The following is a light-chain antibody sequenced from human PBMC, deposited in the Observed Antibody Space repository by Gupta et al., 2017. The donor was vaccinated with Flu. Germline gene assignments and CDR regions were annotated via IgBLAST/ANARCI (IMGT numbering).Light chain of an antibody. CDR3: QKYDRVPLT. Sequence: DIQMTQSPSSLSASVGDRVTITCRASQNIYYYLAWFQHRPGKPPRLLIYATSTLQAGVPGRFSGSGSGTECTLTITSILPEDIGTDYCQKYDRVPLTFGGGTKVELK. V-gene: IGKV1-27*01. CDR2: ATS. CDR1: QNIYYY. J-gene: IGKJ4*01.